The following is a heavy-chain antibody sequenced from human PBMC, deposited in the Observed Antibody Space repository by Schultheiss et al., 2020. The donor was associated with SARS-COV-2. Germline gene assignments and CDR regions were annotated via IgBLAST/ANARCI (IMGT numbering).Heavy chain of an antibody. CDR2: ISYDGSNK. V-gene: IGHV3-30*04. D-gene: IGHD1-14*01. Sequence: GGSLRLSCAASGFTFSSYAMHWVRQAPGKGLEWVAVISYDGSNKYYADSVKGRFTISRDNAKNSLYLQMNSLRAEDTAVYYCARDTGSLYWGQGTLVTVSS. CDR3: ARDTGSLY. J-gene: IGHJ4*02. CDR1: GFTFSSYA.